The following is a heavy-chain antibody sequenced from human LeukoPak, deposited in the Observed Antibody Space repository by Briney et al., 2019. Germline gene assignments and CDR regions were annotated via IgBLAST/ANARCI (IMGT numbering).Heavy chain of an antibody. J-gene: IGHJ4*02. CDR3: ARGCGSLSLGY. CDR2: ISWNSGSI. Sequence: GRSLRLSCAASGFTFDDYAMHWVRQAPGKGLEWVSGISWNSGSIGYADSVKGRFTISRDNANNSLYLQMNSLRAEDTAVYYCARGCGSLSLGYWGQGTLVTVSS. D-gene: IGHD1-26*01. V-gene: IGHV3-9*01. CDR1: GFTFDDYA.